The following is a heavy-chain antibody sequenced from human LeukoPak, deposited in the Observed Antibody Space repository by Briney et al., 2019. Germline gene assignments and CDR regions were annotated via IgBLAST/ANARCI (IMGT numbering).Heavy chain of an antibody. D-gene: IGHD6-13*01. Sequence: GGSLRLSCAASGFTFSSYWVHWVRQAPGKGLEWVSGIGWNSGGIVYADSVKGRFTISRDNAKKSLYLQMNSLGAEDTALYYCVKVTAAGFVDHWGQGTLVTVSS. CDR1: GFTFSSYW. CDR3: VKVTAAGFVDH. V-gene: IGHV3-9*01. CDR2: IGWNSGGI. J-gene: IGHJ4*02.